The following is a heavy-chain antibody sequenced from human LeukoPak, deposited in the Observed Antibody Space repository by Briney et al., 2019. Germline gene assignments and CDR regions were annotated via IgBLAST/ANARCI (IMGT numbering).Heavy chain of an antibody. V-gene: IGHV3-43*02. D-gene: IGHD6-13*01. CDR2: ISGDGGST. J-gene: IGHJ4*02. CDR1: GFTFDDYA. CDR3: AKDLSRYSSSGGYFDY. Sequence: GGSLRLSCAASGFTFDDYAMHWVRHAPGKGLEWVSLISGDGGSTYYADSVKGRFTISRDNSKNSLYLQMNSLRTEDTALYYYAKDLSRYSSSGGYFDYWGQGTLVTVSS.